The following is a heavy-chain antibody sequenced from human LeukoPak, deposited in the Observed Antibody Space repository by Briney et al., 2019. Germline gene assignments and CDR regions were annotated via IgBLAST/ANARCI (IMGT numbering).Heavy chain of an antibody. CDR2: IRDDGSAK. CDR3: ARFILYHGAFDI. CDR1: GFTFSSYY. V-gene: IGHV3-7*01. Sequence: GGSLRLSCATSGFTFSSYYMTWVRQAPGKGLEWVASIRDDGSAKFYVDSVKGRFTISRDNAKNSLDLQLNSLRAEDTAVYYCARFILYHGAFDIWGQGTMVTVS. J-gene: IGHJ3*02. D-gene: IGHD2-8*01.